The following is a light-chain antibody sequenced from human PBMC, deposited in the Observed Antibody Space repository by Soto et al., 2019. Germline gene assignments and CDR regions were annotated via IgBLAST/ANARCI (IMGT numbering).Light chain of an antibody. CDR1: QSISFY. J-gene: IGKJ1*01. V-gene: IGKV1-39*01. CDR2: GAS. CDR3: QEGYTSSRT. Sequence: DIPMTQSPSSLSASVGDRVTITCRASQSISFYLNWYQHRPGKAPQLLIYGASTLRSGVPSRFSSRGSGTDFTLTITSLQPEDVATYSCQEGYTSSRTFGQGTTVEI.